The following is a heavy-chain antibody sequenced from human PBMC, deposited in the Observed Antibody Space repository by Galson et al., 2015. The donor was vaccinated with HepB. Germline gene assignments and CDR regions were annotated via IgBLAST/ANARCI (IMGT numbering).Heavy chain of an antibody. CDR2: IWYDGSNK. D-gene: IGHD1-26*01. Sequence: SLRLSCAGSGFTFSSYGLHWVRQAPGKGLEWVAVIWYDGSNKYYADSVKGRFTISRDNSKNTLYLQMNSLRAEDTAVYYCVRDSEWGLLGYFDYWGQGTLVTVAS. CDR3: VRDSEWGLLGYFDY. J-gene: IGHJ4*02. CDR1: GFTFSSYG. V-gene: IGHV3-33*08.